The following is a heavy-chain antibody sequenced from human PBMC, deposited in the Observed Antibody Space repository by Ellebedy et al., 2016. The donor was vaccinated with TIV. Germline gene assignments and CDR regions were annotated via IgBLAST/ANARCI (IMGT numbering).Heavy chain of an antibody. J-gene: IGHJ6*03. Sequence: SQTLSLTCAVYGGSFSGYYWNWIRQPPGKGLEWIGEINHSGSTNYNPSLKSRVTISVDTSKNQFSLKLSSVTAADTAVYYCARGLQRSSRFMDVWGKGTTVTVSS. V-gene: IGHV4-34*01. CDR3: ARGLQRSSRFMDV. CDR1: GGSFSGYY. CDR2: INHSGST. D-gene: IGHD6-13*01.